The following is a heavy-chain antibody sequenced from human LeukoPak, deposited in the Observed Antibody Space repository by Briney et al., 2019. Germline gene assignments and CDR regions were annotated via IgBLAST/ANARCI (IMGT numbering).Heavy chain of an antibody. CDR2: IWYDENNK. CDR3: ARDAWGFGEVSQLDGFDV. CDR1: GFTFSSYG. V-gene: IGHV3-33*01. J-gene: IGHJ3*01. Sequence: GRSLRLSCAASGFTFSSYGIHWVRQAPGKGLEWVALIWYDENNKSYADSVKGRFTISRDNSKNTVSLQMNSLRAEDTALYYCARDAWGFGEVSQLDGFDVWGQGTMVTVSS. D-gene: IGHD3-10*01.